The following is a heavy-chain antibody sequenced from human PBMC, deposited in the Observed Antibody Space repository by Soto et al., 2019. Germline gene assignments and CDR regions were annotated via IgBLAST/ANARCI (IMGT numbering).Heavy chain of an antibody. CDR3: AKDMKWGGMTTIHYFDS. D-gene: IGHD4-17*01. CDR1: GFTADDYA. V-gene: IGHV3-9*02. J-gene: IGHJ4*02. CDR2: ISSNSDTI. Sequence: EVQLVESGGGLVQPGRSLRLSCVASGFTADDYAMHWVRQAPGKGLEWVSGISSNSDTIDYADSVKGRFTISRDNVKNSLFLQMNRLRPEDTALYYCAKDMKWGGMTTIHYFDSWGQGTLVTVSS.